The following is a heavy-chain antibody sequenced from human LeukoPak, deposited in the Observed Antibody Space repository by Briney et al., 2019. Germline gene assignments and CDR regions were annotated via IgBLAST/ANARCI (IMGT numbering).Heavy chain of an antibody. V-gene: IGHV3-7*03. CDR3: TRAMDV. J-gene: IGHJ6*02. CDR2: INQDASEI. CDR1: GFTFSNYW. Sequence: GGSLRLSCVASGFTFSNYWMNWLRQAPGKGLEWVANINQDASEIYYVDSVKGRFTISRDNAKNSVYLQMNSLRADDTAVYYRTRAMDVWGRGTTVTVSS.